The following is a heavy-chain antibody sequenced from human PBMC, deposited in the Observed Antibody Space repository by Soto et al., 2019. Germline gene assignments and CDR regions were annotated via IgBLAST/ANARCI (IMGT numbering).Heavy chain of an antibody. D-gene: IGHD4-17*01. CDR1: GGTFSSYT. CDR2: IIPILGIA. J-gene: IGHJ2*01. CDR3: ARDRAVTRPHWYFDL. Sequence: ASVKVSCKASGGTFSSYTISWVRQAPGQGLEWMGRIIPILGIANYAQKFQGRVTITADKSTSTAYMELSSLRSEDTAVYYCARDRAVTRPHWYFDLWGRGTLVTVSS. V-gene: IGHV1-69*04.